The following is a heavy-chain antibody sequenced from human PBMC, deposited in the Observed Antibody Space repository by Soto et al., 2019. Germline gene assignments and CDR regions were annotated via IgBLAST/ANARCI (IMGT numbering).Heavy chain of an antibody. CDR1: GGSISSYY. D-gene: IGHD3-22*01. J-gene: IGHJ4*02. V-gene: IGHV4-59*01. CDR3: ARHPLYYYDSSGYRGFDY. Sequence: QVQLQESGPGLVKPSETLSLTCTVSGGSISSYYWSWIQQPPGKGLEWIGYIYYSGSTNYNPSLKSRVTISVDTSKNQFSLKLSSVTAADTAVYYCARHPLYYYDSSGYRGFDYWGQGTLVTVSS. CDR2: IYYSGST.